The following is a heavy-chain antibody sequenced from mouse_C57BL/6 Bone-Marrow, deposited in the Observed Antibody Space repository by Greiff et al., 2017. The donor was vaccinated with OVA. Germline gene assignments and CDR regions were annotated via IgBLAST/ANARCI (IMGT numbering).Heavy chain of an antibody. CDR2: ISYSGST. CDR1: GYSITSDY. J-gene: IGHJ1*03. D-gene: IGHD2-4*01. Sequence: EVMLVESGPGLAKPSQTLSLTCSVTGYSITSDYWHWIRKFPGNKLEYMGYISYSGSTYYTPSLNSRISITRDTSKNQYYLQLNSVTTEDTATYYCARNYYDYSWYFDVWGTGTTVTVSS. CDR3: ARNYYDYSWYFDV. V-gene: IGHV3-8*01.